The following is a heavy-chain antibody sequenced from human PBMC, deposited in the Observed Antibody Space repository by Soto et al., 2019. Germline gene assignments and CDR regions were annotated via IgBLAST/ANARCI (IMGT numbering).Heavy chain of an antibody. CDR2: ISWNSGSI. CDR3: AKDLGGVPHGMDV. CDR1: GFTFDDYA. J-gene: IGHJ6*02. V-gene: IGHV3-9*01. D-gene: IGHD1-1*01. Sequence: PGGSLRLSCAASGFTFDDYAMHWVRQAPGKGLEWVSGISWNSGSIGYADSVKGRFTISRDNAKNSLYLQMNSLRAEDTALYYCAKDLGGVPHGMDVWGQGTTVTVSS.